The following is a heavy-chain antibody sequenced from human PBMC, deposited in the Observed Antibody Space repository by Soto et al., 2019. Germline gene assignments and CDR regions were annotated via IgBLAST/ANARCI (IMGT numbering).Heavy chain of an antibody. Sequence: PGGSLRLSCAASGFTFSSYAMNWVRQAPGKGLEWVSVISGSGGSTYYADSVKGRFTISRDSSKNMLYLEMNSLTAEDTAIYYCAKGKATVTTGLDNWGQGPLVTVSS. CDR2: ISGSGGST. CDR3: AKGKATVTTGLDN. CDR1: GFTFSSYA. J-gene: IGHJ4*02. V-gene: IGHV3-23*01. D-gene: IGHD4-17*01.